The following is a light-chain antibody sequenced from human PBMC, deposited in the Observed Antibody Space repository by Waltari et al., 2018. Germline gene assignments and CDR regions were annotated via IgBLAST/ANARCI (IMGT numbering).Light chain of an antibody. CDR3: SSYTSSSSVV. J-gene: IGLJ2*01. CDR1: RSPVPTSNY. Sequence: QSALTQPASVSRSPRQSITISSPPPRSPVPTSNYLPWYQQHPGKAPKLMIYEVSNRPSGVSNRFSGSKSGNTASLTISGLQAEDEADYYCSSYTSSSSVVFGGGTKLTVL. CDR2: EVS. V-gene: IGLV2-14*01.